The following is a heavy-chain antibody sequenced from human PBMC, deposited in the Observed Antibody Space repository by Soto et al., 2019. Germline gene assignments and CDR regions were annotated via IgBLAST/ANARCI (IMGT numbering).Heavy chain of an antibody. J-gene: IGHJ4*02. CDR2: ISAYNGNT. CDR1: GYTFTSYG. CDR3: ARDSPPPRE. V-gene: IGHV1-18*01. Sequence: QVQLVQSGAEVKKPGASVKVSCKASGYTFTSYGISWVRQAPGQGLEWMGWISAYNGNTNYAQKPQXXXTXXTATSTSPAYMELRSLRSDDTAVYYCARDSPPPREWGQGTLVTVSS.